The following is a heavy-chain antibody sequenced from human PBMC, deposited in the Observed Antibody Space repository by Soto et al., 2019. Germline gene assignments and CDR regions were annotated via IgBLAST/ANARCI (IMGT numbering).Heavy chain of an antibody. CDR2: ISYDGSNK. V-gene: IGHV3-30-3*01. CDR3: ARDGGPGGLRFLEWLLLVY. D-gene: IGHD3-3*01. J-gene: IGHJ4*02. Sequence: GGSLRLSCAASGFTFSSYAMHWVRRAPGKGLEWVAVISYDGSNKYYADSVKGRFTISRDNSKNTLYLQMNSLRAEDTAVYYCARDGGPGGLRFLEWLLLVYWGQGTLVTVSS. CDR1: GFTFSSYA.